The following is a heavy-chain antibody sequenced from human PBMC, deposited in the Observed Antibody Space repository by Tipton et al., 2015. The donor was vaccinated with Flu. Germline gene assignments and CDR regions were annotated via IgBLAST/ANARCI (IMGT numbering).Heavy chain of an antibody. V-gene: IGHV5-51*01. CDR1: GYSFTSYW. D-gene: IGHD6-19*01. CDR3: ARLSIAVVDYYYYYMDV. Sequence: QLVQSGAEVKKPGESLKISCKGSGYSFTSYWIGWVRQMPGKGLEWMGIIYPGDSDTRYSPSFQGQVTISADKSISTAYLQWSSLKASDTAMYYCARLSIAVVDYYYYYMDVWGKGTTVTVSS. CDR2: IYPGDSDT. J-gene: IGHJ6*03.